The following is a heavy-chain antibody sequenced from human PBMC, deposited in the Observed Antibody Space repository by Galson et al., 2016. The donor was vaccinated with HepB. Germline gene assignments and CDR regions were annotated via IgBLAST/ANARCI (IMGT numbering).Heavy chain of an antibody. Sequence: SLRLSCAGSGFTLSSHTMNWVRQAPGKGLEWVSSISSSATTYIYYADSVKGRFTVSRGNAKNSLFLQMNSLRAEDTAIYYCARKSPYGDYHLDSWGQGTLVTVSS. D-gene: IGHD4-17*01. CDR1: GFTLSSHT. CDR2: ISSSATTYI. J-gene: IGHJ4*02. CDR3: ARKSPYGDYHLDS. V-gene: IGHV3-21*01.